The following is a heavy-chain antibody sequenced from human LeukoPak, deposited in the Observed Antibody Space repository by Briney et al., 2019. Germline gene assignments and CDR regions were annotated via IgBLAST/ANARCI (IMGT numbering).Heavy chain of an antibody. V-gene: IGHV4-59*01. J-gene: IGHJ4*02. Sequence: MSSETLSLTCSVSGDSMRSYQWSWMRQSPGKGLEWIGSIYNSGSTKYNPSLQRRGTISVDTSKNHVSLKVISVTAADTAVYYCATGPLRDYFDYWGQGALVTVSS. CDR3: ATGPLRDYFDY. CDR2: IYNSGST. CDR1: GDSMRSYQ.